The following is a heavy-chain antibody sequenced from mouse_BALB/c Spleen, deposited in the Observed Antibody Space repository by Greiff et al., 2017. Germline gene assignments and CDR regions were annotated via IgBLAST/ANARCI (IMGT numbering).Heavy chain of an antibody. D-gene: IGHD2-4*01. CDR3: ARGRDYDDVFAY. Sequence: EVKLMESGGGLVKPGGSLKLSCAASGFTFSSYAMSWVRQTPEKRLEWVASISSGGSTYYPDSVKGRFTISRDNARNILYLQMSSLRSEDTAMYYCARGRDYDDVFAYWGQGTLVTVSA. CDR2: ISSGGST. J-gene: IGHJ3*01. CDR1: GFTFSSYA. V-gene: IGHV5-6-5*01.